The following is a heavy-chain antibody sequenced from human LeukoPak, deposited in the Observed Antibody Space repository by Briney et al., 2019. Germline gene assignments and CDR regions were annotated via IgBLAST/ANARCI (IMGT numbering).Heavy chain of an antibody. D-gene: IGHD3-10*02. Sequence: GASVKVSCKASGGTFSSYAISWVRQAPGQGLEWMGWISAYNGNTNYAQKLQGRVTMTTDTSTSTAYMELRSLRSDDTAVYYCARHRVSGGCGMDVWGQGTTVTVSS. CDR2: ISAYNGNT. J-gene: IGHJ6*02. V-gene: IGHV1-18*01. CDR1: GGTFSSYA. CDR3: ARHRVSGGCGMDV.